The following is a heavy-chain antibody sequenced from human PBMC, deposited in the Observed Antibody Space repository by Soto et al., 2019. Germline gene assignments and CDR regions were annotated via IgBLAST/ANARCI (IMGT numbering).Heavy chain of an antibody. J-gene: IGHJ5*02. CDR1: GGSVSSGGYY. V-gene: IGHV4-31*03. CDR2: IFYTGTT. CDR3: ARVGLTTVTTT. Sequence: QVQLQESGPGVAKPSQTLSLTCTVSGGSVSSGGYYWSWIRQHPGKGLEWMGYIFYTGTTYYNPSLKSRVTLSLDKSKNQFSLKLNSVTVADPAVYYCARVGLTTVTTTWGQGTLVIVSS. D-gene: IGHD4-17*01.